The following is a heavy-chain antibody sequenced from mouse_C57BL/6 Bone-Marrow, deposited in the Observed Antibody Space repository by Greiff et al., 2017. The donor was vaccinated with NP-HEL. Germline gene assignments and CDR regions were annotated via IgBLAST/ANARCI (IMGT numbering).Heavy chain of an antibody. D-gene: IGHD2-3*01. V-gene: IGHV1-63*01. CDR3: ARHDGYFDV. Sequence: QVQLKESGAELVRPGTSVKMSCKASGYTFTNYWIGWAKQRPGHGLEWIGDIYPGGGYTNYNEKFKGKATLTADKSSSTAYMQFSSLTSEDSAIYYCARHDGYFDVWGTGTTVTVSS. CDR2: IYPGGGYT. J-gene: IGHJ1*03. CDR1: GYTFTNYW.